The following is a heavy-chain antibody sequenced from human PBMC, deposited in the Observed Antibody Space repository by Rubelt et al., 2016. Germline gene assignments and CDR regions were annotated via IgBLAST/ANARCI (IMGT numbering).Heavy chain of an antibody. Sequence: VQLVQSGAEVKKPGESLKISCKGSGYSFTSYWIGWVRQMPGKGLEWMGIIYPGDSDTRYSPSFQGQVTISADKSTSTAYLQWSSLKASDTAMYYCARTAEVDYYYYGMDVWGQGTTVTVSS. CDR2: IYPGDSDT. CDR1: GYSFTSYW. D-gene: IGHD6-13*01. V-gene: IGHV5-51*01. J-gene: IGHJ6*02. CDR3: ARTAEVDYYYYGMDV.